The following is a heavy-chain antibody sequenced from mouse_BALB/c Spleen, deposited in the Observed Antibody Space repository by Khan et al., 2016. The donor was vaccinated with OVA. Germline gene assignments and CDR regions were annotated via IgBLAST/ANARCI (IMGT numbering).Heavy chain of an antibody. Sequence: EVKLVESGGGLVQPGGSRKLSCAASGFTFSDYGMAWVRQAPGRGPEWVAFISNLAYSIYYADTVTGRFTISRENAKNTLYLEMGSLRSEDTAMYYCSRSGAMDYWGQGTSVTVSS. D-gene: IGHD3-2*02. CDR3: SRSGAMDY. CDR2: ISNLAYSI. J-gene: IGHJ4*01. V-gene: IGHV5-15*02. CDR1: GFTFSDYG.